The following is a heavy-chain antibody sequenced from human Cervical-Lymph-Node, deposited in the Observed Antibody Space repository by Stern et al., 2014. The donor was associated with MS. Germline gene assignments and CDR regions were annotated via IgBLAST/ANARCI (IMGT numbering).Heavy chain of an antibody. V-gene: IGHV3-15*01. J-gene: IGHJ6*02. D-gene: IGHD1-26*01. CDR3: TTLDRSYPYYYYGMDV. CDR1: GFTFRNAW. CDR2: IKSNTDGGTT. Sequence: EQLVESGGGLVKPGGSLRLSCAASGFTFRNAWMTWIRQAPGKGLEWVGRIKSNTDGGTTDYAAPVKGRFTISRDDSKNTLYLQMNSLKTEDTAVYYCTTLDRSYPYYYYGMDVWGQGTTVTVSS.